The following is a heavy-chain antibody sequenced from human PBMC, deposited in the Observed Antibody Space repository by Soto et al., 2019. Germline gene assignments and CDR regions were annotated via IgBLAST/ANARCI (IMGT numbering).Heavy chain of an antibody. V-gene: IGHV2-5*02. CDR1: GFSLSTSGVG. J-gene: IGHJ6*03. Sequence: SGPTLVNPTQTLTLTCTFSGFSLSTSGVGVGWIRQPPGKALEWLALIYWDDDKRYSPSLKSRLTITKDTSKNQVVLTMTNMEPVDTATYYCARILRGVRVYYYYYYMDVWGKGTTVTVSS. CDR3: ARILRGVRVYYYYYYMDV. CDR2: IYWDDDK. D-gene: IGHD2-21*01.